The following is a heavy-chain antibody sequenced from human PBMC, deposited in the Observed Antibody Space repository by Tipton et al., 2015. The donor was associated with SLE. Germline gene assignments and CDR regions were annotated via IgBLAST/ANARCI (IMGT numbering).Heavy chain of an antibody. CDR3: AREAATVNHDAFDI. CDR1: GGSISSGSYY. Sequence: TLSLTCTVSGGSISSGSYYWSWIRQPAGKGLEWIGHIYTSGSTNYNPSLKSRVTISVDTSKNQFSLKLSSVTAADTAVYYCAREAATVNHDAFDIWGQGTMVTVSS. V-gene: IGHV4-61*09. CDR2: IYTSGST. D-gene: IGHD4-17*01. J-gene: IGHJ3*02.